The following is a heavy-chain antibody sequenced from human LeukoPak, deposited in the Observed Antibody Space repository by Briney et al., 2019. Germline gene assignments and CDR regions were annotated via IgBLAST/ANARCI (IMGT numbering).Heavy chain of an antibody. Sequence: ESSETLSLTCTVSGGSISSYYWSWIRQPPGKGLEWIGYIYYSGSTNYNPSLKSRVTISVDTSKNQFSLKLSSVTAADTAVYYCARRSGSYLYYFDYWGQGTLVTVSS. CDR2: IYYSGST. D-gene: IGHD1-26*01. J-gene: IGHJ4*02. CDR1: GGSISSYY. CDR3: ARRSGSYLYYFDY. V-gene: IGHV4-59*08.